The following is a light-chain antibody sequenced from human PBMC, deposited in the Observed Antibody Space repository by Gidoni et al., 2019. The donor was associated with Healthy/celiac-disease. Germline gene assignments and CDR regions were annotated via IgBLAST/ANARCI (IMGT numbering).Light chain of an antibody. J-gene: IGKJ2*01. CDR3: MQALRSPPT. Sequence: DIVMTQSPLSLSVTPGEPASISCRSSQSLLHSNGYNYLDWYLQKPGPSPPLLIYWGSSRASGVPDRFSGSGSGTDFTLKISRVEAEDVGVYYCMQALRSPPTFGQGTKLEIK. CDR1: QSLLHSNGYNY. CDR2: WGS. V-gene: IGKV2-28*01.